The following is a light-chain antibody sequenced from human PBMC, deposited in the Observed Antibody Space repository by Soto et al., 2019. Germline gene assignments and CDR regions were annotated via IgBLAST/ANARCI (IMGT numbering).Light chain of an antibody. Sequence: DIQMTQSPSTLSASVGDSVTITCRASQRISRWLAWFQQKPWKAPELLIYDASNLESGVPSGFSGSGSGTEFTLTISSLQPHDFATYYCQQYDSYPWTFGQGTKVEI. J-gene: IGKJ1*01. CDR2: DAS. CDR3: QQYDSYPWT. CDR1: QRISRW. V-gene: IGKV1-5*01.